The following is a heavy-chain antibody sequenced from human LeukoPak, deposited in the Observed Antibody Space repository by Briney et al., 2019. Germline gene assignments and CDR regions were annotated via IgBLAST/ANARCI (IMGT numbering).Heavy chain of an antibody. V-gene: IGHV3-7*03. D-gene: IGHD2-2*01. CDR1: GFTFSSYW. CDR2: IKQDGSEK. Sequence: GGSLRLSCAASGFTFSSYWMSWVRQAPGKGLEWVANIKQDGSEKYYVDSVKGRFTISRDNAKNSLYLQMNSLRAEDTAVYYCARDEGIVVVPAATAFDPWGQGTLVTVSS. CDR3: ARDEGIVVVPAATAFDP. J-gene: IGHJ5*02.